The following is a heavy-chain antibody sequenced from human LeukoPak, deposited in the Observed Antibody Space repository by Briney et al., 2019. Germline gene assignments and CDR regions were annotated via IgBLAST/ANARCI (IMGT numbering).Heavy chain of an antibody. D-gene: IGHD2-15*01. CDR2: IAPGDPDN. CDR3: ARQSRFCRGGTCLDGFDI. V-gene: IGHV5-51*01. CDR1: GYSLTNYW. J-gene: IGHJ3*02. Sequence: GDSRKISVKGMGYSLTNYWSGGVRQMPGSGLGGIRIIAPGDPDNRSSPSFPGPVTMSADKSISTGSLPWGRLKASHTALYYCARQSRFCRGGTCLDGFDIWGQGTVVTVSS.